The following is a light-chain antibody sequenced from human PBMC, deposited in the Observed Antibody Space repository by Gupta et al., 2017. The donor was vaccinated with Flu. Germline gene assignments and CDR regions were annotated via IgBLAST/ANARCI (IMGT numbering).Light chain of an antibody. CDR1: ESVNRKH. V-gene: IGKV3-20*01. CDR2: GTS. CDR3: HHYGTSPYT. Sequence: GTLSLSPGESVTLACRAGESVNRKHLAWYQQKPGQAPRLLMYGTSNRAPGIPDRLSGGGSGTDFTLTINRLEPEDSAVFYCHHYGTSPYTFGQGTNLEIK. J-gene: IGKJ2*01.